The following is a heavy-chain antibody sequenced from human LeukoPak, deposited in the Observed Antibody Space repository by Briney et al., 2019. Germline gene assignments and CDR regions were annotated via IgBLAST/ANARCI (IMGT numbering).Heavy chain of an antibody. Sequence: ASVKVPCKASGYTFTSYDINWVRQAPGQGLEWMGWMNPNSGNTDYAQKFQGRVTITRNTSISTAYMELSSLRSEDTAVYYCARGRGDFDYWGQGTLVTVSS. CDR3: ARGRGDFDY. V-gene: IGHV1-8*03. CDR1: GYTFTSYD. J-gene: IGHJ4*02. D-gene: IGHD3-10*01. CDR2: MNPNSGNT.